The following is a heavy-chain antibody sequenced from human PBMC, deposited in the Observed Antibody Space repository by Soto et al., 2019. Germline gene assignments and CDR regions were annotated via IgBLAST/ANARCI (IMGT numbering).Heavy chain of an antibody. J-gene: IGHJ4*02. CDR2: IYYTGSP. CDR1: NGSISTYY. D-gene: IGHD5-12*01. CDR3: ARSRSTRQPFDY. V-gene: IGHV4-59*01. Sequence: SETLSLTCTVSNGSISTYYWSWIRQPPGRSLEWIGHIYYTGSPTYNPSLKSRVTISENTSKKTVSPKLISVTAEDTAVYYCARSRSTRQPFDYWGRGTLVTVSS.